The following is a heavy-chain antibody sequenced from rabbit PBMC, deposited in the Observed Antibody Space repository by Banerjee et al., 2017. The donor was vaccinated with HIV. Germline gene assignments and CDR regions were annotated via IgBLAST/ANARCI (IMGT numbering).Heavy chain of an antibody. CDR3: ARGSATMTMVITGYYFTL. J-gene: IGHJ4*01. CDR1: GFDFSSSYY. D-gene: IGHD2-1*01. CDR2: IYTGSSGYT. Sequence: QSLEESGGDLVKPGASLTLTCTASGFDFSSSYYMCWVRQAPGKGLEWIACIYTGSSGYTYYASWAKGRFTISKTSSTTVTLQMTSLTAADTATYFCARGSATMTMVITGYYFTLWGQGTLVTVS. V-gene: IGHV1S40*01.